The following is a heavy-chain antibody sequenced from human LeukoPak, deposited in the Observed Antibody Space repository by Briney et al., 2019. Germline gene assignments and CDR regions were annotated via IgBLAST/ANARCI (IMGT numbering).Heavy chain of an antibody. V-gene: IGHV4-34*01. Sequence: SETLSLTCAVYGGSFSGYYWSWIRQPPGKGLEWIGEINHSGSTNYNPSLKSRVTISVDTSKNQFSLKLSSVTAADTDVYYCARGRSGSCHFDYWGQGTLVTVSS. CDR2: INHSGST. CDR1: GGSFSGYY. D-gene: IGHD1-26*01. J-gene: IGHJ4*02. CDR3: ARGRSGSCHFDY.